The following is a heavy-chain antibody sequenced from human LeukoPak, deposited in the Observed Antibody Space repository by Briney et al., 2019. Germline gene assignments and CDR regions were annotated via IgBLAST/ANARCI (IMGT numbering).Heavy chain of an antibody. CDR2: IIPIFGTA. CDR3: AREDRDGYNKHFQH. Sequence: SVKVSCKASGGTFNSYAISWVRQVPGQGLEWMGGIIPIFGTANYAQKFQGRVTITADESTSTAYMELSSLRSEDTAVYYCAREDRDGYNKHFQHWGQGTLVTVSS. J-gene: IGHJ1*01. D-gene: IGHD5-24*01. V-gene: IGHV1-69*13. CDR1: GGTFNSYA.